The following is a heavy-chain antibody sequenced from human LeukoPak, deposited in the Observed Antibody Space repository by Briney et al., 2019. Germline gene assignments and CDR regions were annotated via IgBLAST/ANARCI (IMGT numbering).Heavy chain of an antibody. Sequence: GGSLRLSCAASGFTVSSNYMSWVRQAPGKGLEWVSVIYSGGSTYYADSVKGRFTISRDNSKNTLYLQMNSLRAEDTAVYYCARDQGDRYYYYGMDAWGQGTTVTVCS. V-gene: IGHV3-66*02. CDR2: IYSGGST. CDR3: ARDQGDRYYYYGMDA. J-gene: IGHJ6*02. CDR1: GFTVSSNY.